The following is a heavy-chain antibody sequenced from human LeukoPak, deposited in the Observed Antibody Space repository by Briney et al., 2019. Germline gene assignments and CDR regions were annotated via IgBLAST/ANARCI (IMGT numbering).Heavy chain of an antibody. CDR3: VRDISGYYFDY. CDR2: INGVGGSA. V-gene: IGHV3-23*01. Sequence: GGSLRLSCAASGFTFTSYAMSWVRQAPGKGLEWVSSINGVGGSAYYADSVKGRFTISRDNSKNTLYLQMNSLRAEDTALYYCVRDISGYYFDYWGQGTLVTVSS. D-gene: IGHD3-22*01. J-gene: IGHJ4*02. CDR1: GFTFTSYA.